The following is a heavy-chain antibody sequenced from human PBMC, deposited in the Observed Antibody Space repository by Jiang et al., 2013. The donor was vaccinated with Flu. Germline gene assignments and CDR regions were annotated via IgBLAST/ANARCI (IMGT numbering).Heavy chain of an antibody. CDR3: AHRRFSTFDN. CDR1: GFSLTTNSVA. Sequence: KPTQTLTLTCTFSGFSLTTNSVAVGWIRQPPGKALEWLAVIYGDDEKIYSPSLKSRLTITRDTYTSQVVLTLTSVDPVDTATYYCAHRRFSTFDNWGQGALVTVSS. V-gene: IGHV2-5*02. CDR2: IYGDDEK. J-gene: IGHJ4*02. D-gene: IGHD2/OR15-2a*01.